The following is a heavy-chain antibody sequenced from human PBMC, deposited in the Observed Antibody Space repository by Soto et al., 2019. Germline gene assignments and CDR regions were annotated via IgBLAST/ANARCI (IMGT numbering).Heavy chain of an antibody. CDR1: GFTFTNYA. CDR2: ISASGGLK. CDR3: AREVVAPSGWLDP. D-gene: IGHD2-15*01. Sequence: EVQLSESGGDLRQPGGSLRLSCAASGFTFTNYAMTWVRQTPGKGLEWVSGISASGGLKYYADSVRGRFTVSRDNSKNILYLQMDNLRAEDTALYCCAREVVAPSGWLDPWGQGTQVTVSS. J-gene: IGHJ5*02. V-gene: IGHV3-23*01.